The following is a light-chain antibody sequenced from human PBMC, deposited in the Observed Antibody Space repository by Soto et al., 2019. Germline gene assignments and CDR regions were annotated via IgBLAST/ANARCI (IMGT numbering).Light chain of an antibody. CDR3: QQRSSWPPTIT. V-gene: IGKV3-11*01. Sequence: EIVLTQSPATLSLSPGERATLSFRSIQSVSTYLAWYQQRPGQAPRLLIYDASYRATDIPPRFSGSGSGTDFTLTISSLEPEDFAVYYCQQRSSWPPTITFGQGTRLEIK. CDR2: DAS. CDR1: QSVSTY. J-gene: IGKJ5*01.